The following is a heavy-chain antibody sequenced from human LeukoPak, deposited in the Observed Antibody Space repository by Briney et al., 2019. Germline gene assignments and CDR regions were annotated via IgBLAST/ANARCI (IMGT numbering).Heavy chain of an antibody. CDR3: ARDRGYYYDSSGYYHL. Sequence: GASVKVSCKASGYTFTSYGISWVRQAPGQGLEWMGWISAYNGNTNYAQKLQGRVTMTTDTSTSTAYMELRSLRSDDTAVYYCARDRGYYYDSSGYYHLWGQGTMVTVSS. D-gene: IGHD3-22*01. CDR1: GYTFTSYG. V-gene: IGHV1-18*01. CDR2: ISAYNGNT. J-gene: IGHJ3*01.